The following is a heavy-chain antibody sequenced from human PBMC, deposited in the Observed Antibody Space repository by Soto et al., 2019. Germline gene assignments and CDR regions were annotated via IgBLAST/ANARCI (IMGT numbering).Heavy chain of an antibody. D-gene: IGHD3-10*01. V-gene: IGHV3-23*01. CDR2: ISGSGGST. Sequence: GGSLRLSCAASGFTFSSYAMSWVRQAPGKGLEWVSAISGSGGSTYYADSGKGRFTISRDNSKNTLYLQMNSLRAEDTAVYYCAKDTVWFGIIDYWGQGTLVTVSS. CDR3: AKDTVWFGIIDY. CDR1: GFTFSSYA. J-gene: IGHJ4*02.